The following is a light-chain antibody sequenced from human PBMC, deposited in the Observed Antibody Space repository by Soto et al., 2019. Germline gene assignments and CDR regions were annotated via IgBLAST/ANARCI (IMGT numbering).Light chain of an antibody. CDR2: KSS. J-gene: IGKJ1*01. Sequence: DIQMTQSPSTLAASVGDRFSITCRASQSISNWLAWYQQKPGRAPKLLIYKSSILESGVPSRFSGSGSGTEFTLTISSLQPDDFATYYCQQFNTSPWTFGQGTKVDIK. V-gene: IGKV1-5*03. CDR1: QSISNW. CDR3: QQFNTSPWT.